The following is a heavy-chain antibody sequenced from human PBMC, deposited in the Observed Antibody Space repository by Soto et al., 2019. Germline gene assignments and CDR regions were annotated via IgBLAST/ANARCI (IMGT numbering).Heavy chain of an antibody. CDR1: GYTFTDYY. Sequence: GASVKVSCKVSGYTFTDYYMHWVQQAPGKGLEWMGLVDPEDGETIYAEKFQGRVTITADTSTDTAYMELSSLRSEDTAVYYCATSRRTNGAYYGMDVWGQGTTVTVSS. D-gene: IGHD2-8*01. CDR3: ATSRRTNGAYYGMDV. V-gene: IGHV1-69-2*01. CDR2: VDPEDGET. J-gene: IGHJ6*02.